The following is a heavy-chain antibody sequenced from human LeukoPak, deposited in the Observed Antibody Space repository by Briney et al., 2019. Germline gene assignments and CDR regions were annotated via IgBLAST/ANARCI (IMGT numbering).Heavy chain of an antibody. V-gene: IGHV4-61*02. J-gene: IGHJ4*02. D-gene: IGHD3-16*02. CDR1: GGSISSGSYY. CDR3: ARSDYVWGSYRYLDY. CDR2: IYTSGST. Sequence: SQTLSLTCTVSGGSISSGSYYWSWIRQPAGKGLEWIGRIYTSGSTNYNPSLKSRVTISVDTSKNQFSLKLSSVTAAATAVYYCARSDYVWGSYRYLDYWGQGTLVTVSS.